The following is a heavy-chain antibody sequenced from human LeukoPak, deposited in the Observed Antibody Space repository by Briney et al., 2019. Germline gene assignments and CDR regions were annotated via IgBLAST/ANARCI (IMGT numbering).Heavy chain of an antibody. Sequence: PSETLSLTCTVSGGSISSYYWSWIRQPAGKGLEWIGRIYTSGSTNYNPSLKSRVTMSVDTSKNQFSPKLSSVTAADTAVYYCARDVASSSWYNNNWFDPWGQGTLVTVSS. CDR3: ARDVASSSWYNNNWFDP. V-gene: IGHV4-4*07. J-gene: IGHJ5*02. CDR1: GGSISSYY. D-gene: IGHD6-13*01. CDR2: IYTSGST.